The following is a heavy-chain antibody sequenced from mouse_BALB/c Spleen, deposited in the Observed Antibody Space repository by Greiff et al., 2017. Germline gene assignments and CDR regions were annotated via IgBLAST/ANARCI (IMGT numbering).Heavy chain of an antibody. CDR3: ARGNGYD. CDR2: ISSGSSTI. CDR1: GFTFSSFG. D-gene: IGHD2-2*01. V-gene: IGHV5-17*02. J-gene: IGHJ3*01. Sequence: EVMLVESGGGLVQPGGSRKLSCAASGFTFSSFGMHWVRQAPEKGLEWVAYISSGSSTIYYADTVKGRFTISRDNPKNTLFLQMTSLRSEDTAMYYCARGNGYDWGQGTLVTVSA.